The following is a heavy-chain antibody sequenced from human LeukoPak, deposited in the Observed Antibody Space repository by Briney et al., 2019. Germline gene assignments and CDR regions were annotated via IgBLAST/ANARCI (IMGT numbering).Heavy chain of an antibody. V-gene: IGHV1-69*02. CDR3: ARVESTGCYGCIDY. Sequence: SVKVSCKASGGTFSSYTISWLRQAPAQGLEWMGRIIPILGIANYAQKFQGRVTITADKSTSTAYMELSSLRSEDTAVYYCARVESTGCYGCIDYWGQGTLVTVSS. CDR1: GGTFSSYT. J-gene: IGHJ4*02. CDR2: IIPILGIA. D-gene: IGHD2-2*01.